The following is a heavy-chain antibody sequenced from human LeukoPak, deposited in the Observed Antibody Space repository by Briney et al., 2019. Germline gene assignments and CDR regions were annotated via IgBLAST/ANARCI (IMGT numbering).Heavy chain of an antibody. V-gene: IGHV4-30-2*01. CDR1: GGSISSGGYS. CDR3: ARGTMTTVVKQPRAPWYFDL. D-gene: IGHD4-23*01. Sequence: SQTLSLTCAVSGGSISSGGYSWSWIRQPPGKGLEWIGYIYHSGSTYYNPSLKSRVTISVDRSKNQFSLKLSSVTAADTAVYYCARGTMTTVVKQPRAPWYFDLWGRGTLVTVSS. CDR2: IYHSGST. J-gene: IGHJ2*01.